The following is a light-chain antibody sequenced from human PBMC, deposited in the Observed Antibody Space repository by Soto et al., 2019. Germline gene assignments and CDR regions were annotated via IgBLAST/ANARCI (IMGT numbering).Light chain of an antibody. CDR3: QQRSNWGIT. Sequence: IALTQSPATLSLSPGEDATLSCRASLSVNTFLAWYQQKPGQAPRLLIYDASNRATGIPPRFSGSGSGTDFTLTISSLEPEDFVFYYCQQRSNWGITFGQGTRLEIK. CDR1: LSVNTF. V-gene: IGKV3-11*01. J-gene: IGKJ5*01. CDR2: DAS.